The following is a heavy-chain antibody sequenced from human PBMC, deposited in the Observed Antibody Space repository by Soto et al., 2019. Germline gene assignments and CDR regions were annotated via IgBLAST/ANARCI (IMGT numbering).Heavy chain of an antibody. D-gene: IGHD6-6*01. Sequence: SETLSLTCTVSGGSISSYYWSWIRQPPGKGLEWIGYIYYSGSTNYNPSLKSRVTISVDTSKNQFSLKLSSVTAADTAVYYCARSYSSSSDGMHVWGQGTTVTVSS. CDR1: GGSISSYY. J-gene: IGHJ6*02. CDR2: IYYSGST. CDR3: ARSYSSSSDGMHV. V-gene: IGHV4-59*01.